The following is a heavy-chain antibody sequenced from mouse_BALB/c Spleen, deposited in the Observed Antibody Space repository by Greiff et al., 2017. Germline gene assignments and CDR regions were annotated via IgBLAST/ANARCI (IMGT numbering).Heavy chain of an antibody. CDR1: GFTFSSYA. J-gene: IGHJ4*01. V-gene: IGHV5-17*02. CDR2: ISSGSSTI. CDR3: ARGDPRNAMDY. D-gene: IGHD3-3*01. Sequence: EVKLVESGGGLVKPGGSLKLSCAASGFTFSSYAMSWVRQAPEKGLEWVAYISSGSSTIYYADTVKGRFTISRDNPKITLFLQMTSLRSEDTAMYYCARGDPRNAMDYWGQGTSVTVSS.